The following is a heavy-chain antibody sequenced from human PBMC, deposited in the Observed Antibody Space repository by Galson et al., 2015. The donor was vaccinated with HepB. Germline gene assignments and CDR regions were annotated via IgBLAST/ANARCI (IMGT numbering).Heavy chain of an antibody. V-gene: IGHV3-11*04. D-gene: IGHD2-15*01. Sequence: SLRLSCAASGFTFSDYYMSWIRQAPGKGLEWVSYITDSGSSIDYADSVKGRFTISRDNAKNSLYLQMSSLRAEDTAVYYCAKSGGGNFDSWGQGTLVTVSS. CDR1: GFTFSDYY. J-gene: IGHJ4*02. CDR3: AKSGGGNFDS. CDR2: ITDSGSSI.